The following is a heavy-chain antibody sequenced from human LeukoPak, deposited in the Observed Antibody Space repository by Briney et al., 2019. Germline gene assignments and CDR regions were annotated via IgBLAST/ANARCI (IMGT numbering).Heavy chain of an antibody. CDR1: GGSISSYY. Sequence: SETLSLTCTVSGGSISSYYWSWIRQPAGKGLGWIGRIYTSGSTNYNPSLKSRVTMSVDTSKNQFSLKLSSVTAADTAVYYCARDRQPGIAVAGIDYFDYWGQGTLVTVSS. J-gene: IGHJ4*02. CDR2: IYTSGST. CDR3: ARDRQPGIAVAGIDYFDY. V-gene: IGHV4-4*07. D-gene: IGHD6-19*01.